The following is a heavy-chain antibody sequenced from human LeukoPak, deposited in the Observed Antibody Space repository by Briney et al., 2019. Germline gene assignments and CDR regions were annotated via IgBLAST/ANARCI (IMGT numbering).Heavy chain of an antibody. V-gene: IGHV1-2*02. CDR2: INLNSGGT. Sequence: ASVKVSCKASGYTFTGYYIHWVRQAPGQGLEWMGWINLNSGGTNYAQKFQDRVTMTRDTSITTAYMELSRLRFDDTALYYCARGVRDGYNSREDFFRYFTKKKYYMDVWGKGTTVTVSS. CDR3: ARGVRDGYNSREDFFRYFTKKKYYMDV. J-gene: IGHJ6*03. CDR1: GYTFTGYY. D-gene: IGHD5-24*01.